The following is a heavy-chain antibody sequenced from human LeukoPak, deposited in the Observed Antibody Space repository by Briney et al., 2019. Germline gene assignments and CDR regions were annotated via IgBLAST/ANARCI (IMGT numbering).Heavy chain of an antibody. Sequence: PSETLSLTCTVSGGSISSHYWSWIRQPPRKGLEWIGYIYYSGSTNYNPSLKSRVTISVDTSKNQFSLKLSSVTAADTAVYYCARDFSGSYYYYMDVWGKGTTVTVSS. CDR1: GGSISSHY. V-gene: IGHV4-59*11. D-gene: IGHD1-26*01. CDR2: IYYSGST. J-gene: IGHJ6*03. CDR3: ARDFSGSYYYYMDV.